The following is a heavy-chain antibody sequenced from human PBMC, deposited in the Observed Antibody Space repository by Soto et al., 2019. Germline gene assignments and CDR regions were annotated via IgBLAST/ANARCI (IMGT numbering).Heavy chain of an antibody. D-gene: IGHD2-2*01. Sequence: GGSLRLSCAASGFTFSSYAMSWVRQAPGKGLEWVSAISGSGGSTYYADSVKGRFTISRDNSKNTLYLQMNSLRAEDTAVYYCAKDGRSKYCSSTSCTPKNKTKNCYMDGWDKASTVTVSS. CDR1: GFTFSSYA. CDR3: AKDGRSKYCSSTSCTPKNKTKNCYMDG. J-gene: IGHJ6*03. CDR2: ISGSGGST. V-gene: IGHV3-23*01.